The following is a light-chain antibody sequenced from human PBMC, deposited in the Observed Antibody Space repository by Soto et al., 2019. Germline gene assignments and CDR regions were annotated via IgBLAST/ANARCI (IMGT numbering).Light chain of an antibody. J-gene: IGKJ4*01. CDR2: GVS. Sequence: ESVLTQSPATLSFSPCEIATLSCSASQSVSSNLAWYQQQPGQAPRLLIYGVSTRATGVPARFSGSGSGTEFTLTISSLQSEDFAVYYCQHYNSWPLSFGGGTKVDIK. CDR3: QHYNSWPLS. V-gene: IGKV3-15*01. CDR1: QSVSSN.